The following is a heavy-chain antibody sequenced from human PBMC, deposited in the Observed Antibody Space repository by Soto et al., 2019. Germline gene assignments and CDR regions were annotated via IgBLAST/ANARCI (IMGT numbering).Heavy chain of an antibody. D-gene: IGHD1-26*01. J-gene: IGHJ4*02. CDR1: GFSLSTSGVG. V-gene: IGHV2-5*02. Sequence: QITLKESGPTRVKPTQTLTLTCTFSGFSLSTSGVGVGWIRQPPGKALEWLVVIYWDDDNRYSPSLQNRLTITKDSCNHQEXLTLTNLDPVDTATYYCAHRSLSSGTYWDGGYFDYWGQGTLVTVSS. CDR3: AHRSLSSGTYWDGGYFDY. CDR2: IYWDDDN.